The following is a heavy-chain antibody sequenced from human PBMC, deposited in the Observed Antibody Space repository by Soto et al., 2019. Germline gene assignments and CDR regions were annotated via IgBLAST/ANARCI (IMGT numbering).Heavy chain of an antibody. D-gene: IGHD3-9*01. V-gene: IGHV3-7*03. CDR3: ARDKLRYFDWLLVPSYYYGMDV. J-gene: IGHJ6*02. CDR1: GFTFSSYW. Sequence: PGGSLRLSCAASGFTFSSYWMSWVRQAPGKGLEWVANIKQDGSEKYYVDSVKGRFTISRDNAKNSLYLQMNSLRAEDTAVYYCARDKLRYFDWLLVPSYYYGMDVWRQGTTVTVSS. CDR2: IKQDGSEK.